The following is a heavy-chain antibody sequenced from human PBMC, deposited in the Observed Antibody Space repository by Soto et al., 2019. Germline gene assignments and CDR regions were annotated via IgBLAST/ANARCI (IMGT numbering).Heavy chain of an antibody. J-gene: IGHJ6*02. Sequence: GASVKVSCKASGGTFSSYAISWVRQAPGQGLEWMGGIIPIFGTANYAQKFQGRVTITADESTSTAYMELSSLRSEDTAVYYCATLTAYSSSPDYYYYYGMDVWGQGTTVTVS. CDR1: GGTFSSYA. V-gene: IGHV1-69*13. CDR3: ATLTAYSSSPDYYYYYGMDV. CDR2: IIPIFGTA. D-gene: IGHD6-6*01.